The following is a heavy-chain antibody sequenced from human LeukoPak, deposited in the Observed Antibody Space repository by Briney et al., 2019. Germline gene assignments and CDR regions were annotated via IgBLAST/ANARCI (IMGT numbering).Heavy chain of an antibody. CDR2: ISSSSNTI. V-gene: IGHV3-48*02. Sequence: GGSLRLSCAASGFTFSNYAMSWVRQAPGKGLEWVSYISSSSNTIYYADSVEGRFTISRDNAKNSLYLQMNSLRDEDAAVYYCARRIAVAGANYFDYWGQGTVVTVSS. CDR1: GFTFSNYA. J-gene: IGHJ4*02. D-gene: IGHD6-19*01. CDR3: ARRIAVAGANYFDY.